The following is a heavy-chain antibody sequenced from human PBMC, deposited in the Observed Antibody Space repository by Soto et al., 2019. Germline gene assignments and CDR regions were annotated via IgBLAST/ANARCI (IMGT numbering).Heavy chain of an antibody. CDR2: ISYDGSNK. CDR1: GFTFDNYG. D-gene: IGHD3-16*01. V-gene: IGHV3-30*03. Sequence: GGSLRLSCAASGFTFDNYGMHWVRQAPVKGPEWVAAISYDGSNKQYADSVKGRFAISRDNPGNSLDLQMNSLRGDDTGLYYCAGGAPYYGMDVWGQGTPVTV. CDR3: AGGAPYYGMDV. J-gene: IGHJ6*02.